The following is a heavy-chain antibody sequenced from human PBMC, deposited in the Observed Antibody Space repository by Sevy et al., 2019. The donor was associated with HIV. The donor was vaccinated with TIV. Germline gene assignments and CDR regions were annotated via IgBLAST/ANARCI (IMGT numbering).Heavy chain of an antibody. CDR1: GGSFSGYY. J-gene: IGHJ4*02. V-gene: IGHV4-34*01. CDR3: ARFRNRYSYGPIYFDY. CDR2: INESGST. Sequence: SETLSLTCAVYGGSFSGYYWSWIRQPPGKGLEWIGEINESGSTNYNPSLKSRVTISVDTSKNQFSLRLSSVTAADTAVYYCARFRNRYSYGPIYFDYWGQGTLVTVSS. D-gene: IGHD5-18*01.